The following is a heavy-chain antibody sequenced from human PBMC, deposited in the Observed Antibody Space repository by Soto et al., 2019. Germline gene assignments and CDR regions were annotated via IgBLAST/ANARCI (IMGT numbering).Heavy chain of an antibody. D-gene: IGHD6-13*01. CDR2: ISAYNGNT. V-gene: IGHV1-18*01. Sequence: GASVKGSCKASGYTFTSYCISWVRQAPGQGLEWMGWISAYNGNTNYAQKLQGRVTMTTGTSTSTAYMELRSLRSDDTAVYYCARDTEYSSSWYIMSCFDPWGQG. CDR3: ARDTEYSSSWYIMSCFDP. J-gene: IGHJ5*02. CDR1: GYTFTSYC.